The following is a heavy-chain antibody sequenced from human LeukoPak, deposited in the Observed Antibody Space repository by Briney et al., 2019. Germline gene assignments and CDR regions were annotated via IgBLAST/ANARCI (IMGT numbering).Heavy chain of an antibody. CDR1: GFTFDDYG. D-gene: IGHD1-26*01. CDR3: ARVTSRSGYSGSYYYFDY. CDR2: INWNGGST. Sequence: GGSLRLSRAASGFTFDDYGMSWVRQAPGKGLEWVSGINWNGGSTGYADSVKGRFTISRDNAKNSLYLQMNSLRAEDTALYYCARVTSRSGYSGSYYYFDYWGQGTLVTVSS. J-gene: IGHJ4*02. V-gene: IGHV3-20*04.